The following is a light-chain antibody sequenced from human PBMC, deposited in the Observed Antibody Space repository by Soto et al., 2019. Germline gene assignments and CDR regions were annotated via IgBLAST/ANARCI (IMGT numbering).Light chain of an antibody. Sequence: EIVSTQSPATLSLSPGERATLSCRASQSVSSYLSWYQQKPGQAPRLLIYDASNKATGIPARFSGSGSGTDFTLPISTLEPEDFAVYYCQQRSNWHRTFGQGTKVDIK. CDR1: QSVSSY. CDR3: QQRSNWHRT. V-gene: IGKV3-11*01. CDR2: DAS. J-gene: IGKJ1*01.